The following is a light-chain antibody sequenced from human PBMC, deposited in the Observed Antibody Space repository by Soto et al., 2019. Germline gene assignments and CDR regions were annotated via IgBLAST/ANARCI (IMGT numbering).Light chain of an antibody. CDR2: GAS. J-gene: IGKJ1*01. V-gene: IGKV3-20*01. CDR3: QQYGPSLWT. Sequence: EIVLTQSPGTLSLSPGERATLSCRASQSVSSGYLAWYQHKPGQAPRLLIYGASSRATGIPDRFSGSGSGTDFILTISRLEPEDFAVFYCQQYGPSLWTFGQWTKVEIK. CDR1: QSVSSGY.